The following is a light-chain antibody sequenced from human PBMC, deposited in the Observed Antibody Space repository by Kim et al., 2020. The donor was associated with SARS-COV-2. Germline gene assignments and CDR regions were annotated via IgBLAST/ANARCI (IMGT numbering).Light chain of an antibody. CDR1: NIESKS. CDR2: YDS. CDR3: QVWDSSSDHPV. J-gene: IGLJ3*02. Sequence: SYELTQPPSVSVAPGKTARFTCGGNNIESKSVHWYQQKPGQAPVLVIYYDSDRPSGIPERFSGSNFGNTATLTISRVEAGDEADYYCQVWDSSSDHPVFGGGTQLTVL. V-gene: IGLV3-21*04.